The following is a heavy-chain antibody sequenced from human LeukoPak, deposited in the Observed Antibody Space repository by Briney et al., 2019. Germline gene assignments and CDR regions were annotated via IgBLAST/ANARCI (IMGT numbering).Heavy chain of an antibody. CDR1: GGTFSSYA. CDR2: INTYNGDT. V-gene: IGHV1-18*01. D-gene: IGHD3-16*01. Sequence: GASVKVSCKASGGTFSSYAISWVRQAPGQGLEWMGWINTYNGDTKYAQKLQGRVTMTTDTSTSVGYMELRSLRSDDTAVYYCARAYLYWGSHDFADGRLDFWGQGTLVTVSS. CDR3: ARAYLYWGSHDFADGRLDF. J-gene: IGHJ4*02.